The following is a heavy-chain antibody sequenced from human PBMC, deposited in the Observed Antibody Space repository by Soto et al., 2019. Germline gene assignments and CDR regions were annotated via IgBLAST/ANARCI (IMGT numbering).Heavy chain of an antibody. CDR1: GFTFGSYR. V-gene: IGHV3-7*03. CDR2: IKWDASEK. D-gene: IGHD3-10*01. CDR3: AKRNASGQRGNWFDP. Sequence: GSLRPSFAAPGFTFGSYRMSWVRQAPGKGPEWLATIKWDASEKKYVDSVKGRFTTSRDNAKNALYLQMDSLRAEDTAVYYCAKRNASGQRGNWFDPWGQGTLVTVSS. J-gene: IGHJ5*02.